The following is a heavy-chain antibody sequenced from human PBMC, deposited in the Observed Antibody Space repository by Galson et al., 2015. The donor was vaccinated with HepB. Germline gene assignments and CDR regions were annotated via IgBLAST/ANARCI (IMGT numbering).Heavy chain of an antibody. J-gene: IGHJ4*02. D-gene: IGHD6-13*01. CDR3: ARDGVAAAGTAIDN. CDR2: ISAYNGNT. CDR1: GSTFTSFG. V-gene: IGHV1-18*04. Sequence: SVKVSCKASGSTFTSFGISWVRQAPGQGLEWMGWISAYNGNTNFGQKFQGRITMTTDTSTTIAYMELRSLRSDDTAVYYCARDGVAAAGTAIDNWGQGTLVTVSS.